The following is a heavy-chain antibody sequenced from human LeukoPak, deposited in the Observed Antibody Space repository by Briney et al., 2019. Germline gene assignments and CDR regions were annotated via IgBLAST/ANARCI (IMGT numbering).Heavy chain of an antibody. V-gene: IGHV3-21*01. CDR3: ASGVLRYCSSTSCYEGVY. J-gene: IGHJ4*02. Sequence: GGSLRLSCAASGFTFSSYSMNWVRQAPGKGLEWVSSISSSSYIYYADSVKGRFTISRDNAKNSLYLQMNSLRAEDTAVYYCASGVLRYCSSTSCYEGVYWGQGTLVTVSS. CDR1: GFTFSSYS. CDR2: ISSSSYI. D-gene: IGHD2-2*01.